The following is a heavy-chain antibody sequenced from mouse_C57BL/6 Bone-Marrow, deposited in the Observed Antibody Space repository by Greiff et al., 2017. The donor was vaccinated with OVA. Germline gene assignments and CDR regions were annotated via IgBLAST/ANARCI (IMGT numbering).Heavy chain of an antibody. Sequence: VQLQQPGAELVRPGTPVKLSCKASGYTFTSYWMHWVKQRPGQGLEWIGVIDPSDSYTNYNQKFKGKATLTVDTSSSTAYMQLSSLTSEDSAVYYCARSGLFAYWGQGTLVTVSA. CDR3: ARSGLFAY. V-gene: IGHV1-59*01. J-gene: IGHJ3*01. CDR1: GYTFTSYW. CDR2: IDPSDSYT.